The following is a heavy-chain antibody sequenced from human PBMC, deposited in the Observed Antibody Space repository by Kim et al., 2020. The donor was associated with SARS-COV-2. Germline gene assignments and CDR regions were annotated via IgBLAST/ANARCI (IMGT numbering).Heavy chain of an antibody. Sequence: SETLSLTCTVSGGSISSSSYYWGWIRQPPGKGLEWIGSIYYSGSTYYNPSLKSRVTISVDTSKNQFSLKLSSVTAADTAVYYCARASRYYGSGHRYYFDYWGQGTLVTVSS. J-gene: IGHJ4*02. CDR3: ARASRYYGSGHRYYFDY. D-gene: IGHD3-10*01. V-gene: IGHV4-39*07. CDR1: GGSISSSSYY. CDR2: IYYSGST.